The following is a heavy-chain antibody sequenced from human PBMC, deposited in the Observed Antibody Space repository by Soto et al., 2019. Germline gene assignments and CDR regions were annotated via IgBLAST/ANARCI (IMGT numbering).Heavy chain of an antibody. CDR2: ISGSGGST. Sequence: GSLRLSCAASGVPFSSYSLSWVCQSPGKGLELVSSISGSGGSTCYADSVKGRFSISRDNSKNTLCLQMNSLRAEDTDVYYCAKTPTGQGYCSSTSFYGWFDPWGQGTLGTVSS. V-gene: IGHV3-23*01. J-gene: IGHJ5*02. CDR3: AKTPTGQGYCSSTSFYGWFDP. D-gene: IGHD2-2*01. CDR1: GVPFSSYS.